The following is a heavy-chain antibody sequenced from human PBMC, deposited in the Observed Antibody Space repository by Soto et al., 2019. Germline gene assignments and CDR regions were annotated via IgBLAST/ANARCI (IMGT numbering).Heavy chain of an antibody. Sequence: GGSLRLSCAASGFTFISYALTWVRQAPGKGLEWVSGISDGGDSTHYADSVKGRFTVSRDNSKNTLYLQINSLRAEDTAVYYCAKHSTTYDSWSGAVKGAFDVWGQGTMVTVSS. CDR1: GFTFISYA. D-gene: IGHD3-3*01. J-gene: IGHJ3*01. V-gene: IGHV3-23*01. CDR3: AKHSTTYDSWSGAVKGAFDV. CDR2: ISDGGDST.